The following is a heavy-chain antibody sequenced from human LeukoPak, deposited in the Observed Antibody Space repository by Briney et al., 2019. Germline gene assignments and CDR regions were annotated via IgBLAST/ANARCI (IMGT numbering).Heavy chain of an antibody. J-gene: IGHJ5*02. Sequence: SETLSLTCTVSGGSISTYYWTWIRQPPGKGLEWIGYIYYSGTTNYNPSLKGRVTISVDTSKNHFSLQLNSVAAADTAVYYCARGRYSYGGGGGWFDPWGQGTLVTVAS. V-gene: IGHV4-59*12. CDR3: ARGRYSYGGGGGWFDP. D-gene: IGHD5-18*01. CDR2: IYYSGTT. CDR1: GGSISTYY.